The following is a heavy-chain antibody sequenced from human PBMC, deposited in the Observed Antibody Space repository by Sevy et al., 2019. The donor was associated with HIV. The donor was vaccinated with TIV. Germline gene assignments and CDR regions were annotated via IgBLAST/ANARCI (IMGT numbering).Heavy chain of an antibody. CDR2: VTHSGST. CDR3: ARVRWDVLDVPGAKAGCYFDS. CDR1: GDSINTYS. J-gene: IGHJ4*02. D-gene: IGHD2-2*01. Sequence: SETLSLTCTVSGDSINTYSWSWVRQPPGKGLQWIGDVTHSGSTNYNPSLKSRVIISLDTSRNQFSLKVTSVNAADTAVNYCARVRWDVLDVPGAKAGCYFDSWGQGTLVTVSS. V-gene: IGHV4-4*08.